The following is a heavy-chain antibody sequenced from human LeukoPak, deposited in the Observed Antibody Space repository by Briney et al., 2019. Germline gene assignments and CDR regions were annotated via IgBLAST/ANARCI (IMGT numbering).Heavy chain of an antibody. D-gene: IGHD3-22*01. V-gene: IGHV1-8*01. Sequence: ASVKVSCKASGYTFTSYDINWVRQATGQGLEWMGWMNPNSGNTGYAQKFQGRVTMTRNTSISTAYMELSSLRSEDTAVYYCARVGPGYYDSSGYYSVIDYWGQGTLVTVSS. CDR1: GYTFTSYD. J-gene: IGHJ4*02. CDR3: ARVGPGYYDSSGYYSVIDY. CDR2: MNPNSGNT.